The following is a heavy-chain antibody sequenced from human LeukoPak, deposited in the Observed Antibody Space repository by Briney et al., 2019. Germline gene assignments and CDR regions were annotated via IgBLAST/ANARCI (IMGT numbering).Heavy chain of an antibody. J-gene: IGHJ4*02. Sequence: ASVKVSCKVSGYTLTELSMHWVRQAPGKGLEWMGGFDPEDGKTIYAQKFQGRVTMTEDTSTDTAYMELSSLRSEDTAVYYCATDLPRDYYDSSGLPRDYWGQGTLVTVSS. CDR2: FDPEDGKT. V-gene: IGHV1-24*01. D-gene: IGHD3-22*01. CDR1: GYTLTELS. CDR3: ATDLPRDYYDSSGLPRDY.